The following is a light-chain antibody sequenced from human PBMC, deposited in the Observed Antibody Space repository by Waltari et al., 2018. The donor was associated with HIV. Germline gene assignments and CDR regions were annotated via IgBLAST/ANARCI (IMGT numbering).Light chain of an antibody. CDR3: VAWDDSLRGVL. CDR2: RNN. CDR1: TSNIGSND. J-gene: IGLJ2*01. Sequence: SVLTQPPSASGTPGQRVTISCSGSTSNIGSNDVFWYQHLPGAAPKHLIHRNNQRPSGVPDRFSGVTSGTSASLAISGLRSEDEADYYCVAWDDSLRGVLFGGGTKVAVL. V-gene: IGLV1-47*01.